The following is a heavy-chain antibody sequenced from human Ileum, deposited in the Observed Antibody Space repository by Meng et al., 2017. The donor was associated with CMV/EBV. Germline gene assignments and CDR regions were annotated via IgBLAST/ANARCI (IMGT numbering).Heavy chain of an antibody. Sequence: SETLSLTCSVSGGSISSSYWSWIRQPPGKGLEWIGYIYYSESTNYNPSLKSRVTISVDTSKNQCSLKLTSVTAADTAVYYFARGNDFWDGYPFDYWGQGTLVTVSS. J-gene: IGHJ4*02. CDR1: GGSISSSY. D-gene: IGHD3-3*01. CDR2: IYYSEST. V-gene: IGHV4-59*01. CDR3: ARGNDFWDGYPFDY.